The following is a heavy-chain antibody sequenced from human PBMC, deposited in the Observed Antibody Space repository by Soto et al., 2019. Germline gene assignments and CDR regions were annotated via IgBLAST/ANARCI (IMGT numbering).Heavy chain of an antibody. CDR1: GYTFTSYG. J-gene: IGHJ6*02. Sequence: QVQLVQSGAEVKKPGASVKVSCKASGYTFTSYGINWVRQAPGQGLEWMGWISAYNGNTNYAQKLQGRVTMTTDTSTSTAYMELRSLRSDDAAVYYCASVSGYDRGYYYYGMDVWGQGTTVTVSS. V-gene: IGHV1-18*01. D-gene: IGHD5-12*01. CDR2: ISAYNGNT. CDR3: ASVSGYDRGYYYYGMDV.